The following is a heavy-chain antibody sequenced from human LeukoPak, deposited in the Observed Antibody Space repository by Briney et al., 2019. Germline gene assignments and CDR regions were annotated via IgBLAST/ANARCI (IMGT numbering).Heavy chain of an antibody. CDR1: GGTFSSYA. Sequence: SVTVSCKASGGTFSSYAISWVRQAPGQGLEWMGGIIPIFGTANYAQKFQGRVTITADVSASTAYMELSSLRSEDTAVYYCARDGGYSVFGVVITPNFDYWGQGTLVTVSS. CDR3: ARDGGYSVFGVVITPNFDY. J-gene: IGHJ4*02. V-gene: IGHV1-69*13. CDR2: IIPIFGTA. D-gene: IGHD3-3*01.